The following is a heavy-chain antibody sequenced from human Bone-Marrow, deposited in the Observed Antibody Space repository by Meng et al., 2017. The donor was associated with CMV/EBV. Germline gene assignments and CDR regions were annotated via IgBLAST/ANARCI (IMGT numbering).Heavy chain of an antibody. V-gene: IGHV1-8*01. J-gene: IGHJ3*02. Sequence: ASVKVSCKASGYTFTSYDINWVRQATGQGLEWMGWMNPNSGNTGYAQKFQGRVTMTRNTSISTAYMELSSLRSEDTAVYYCARVPFQLSDDAFDIWGQGTMVTVSS. CDR1: GYTFTSYD. CDR3: ARVPFQLSDDAFDI. D-gene: IGHD3-3*02. CDR2: MNPNSGNT.